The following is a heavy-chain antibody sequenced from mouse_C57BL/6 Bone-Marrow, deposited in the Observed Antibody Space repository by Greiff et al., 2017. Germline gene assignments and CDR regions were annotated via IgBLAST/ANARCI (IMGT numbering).Heavy chain of an antibody. CDR3: AREDYYFDY. CDR2: IYPRSGNT. CDR1: GYTFTSYG. J-gene: IGHJ2*01. V-gene: IGHV1-81*01. Sequence: VQLVESGAELARPGASVKLSCKASGYTFTSYGISWVKQRTGQGLEWIGEIYPRSGNTYYNEKFKGKATLTADKSSSTAYMELRSLTSEDSAVYFCAREDYYFDYWGQGTTRTVSS.